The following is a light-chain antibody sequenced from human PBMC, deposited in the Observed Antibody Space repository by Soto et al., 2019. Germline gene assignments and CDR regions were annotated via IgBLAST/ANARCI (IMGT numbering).Light chain of an antibody. Sequence: QSVLTQPPSASGTPGQRVTISCSGSSSNIEKNTVSWFQQLPRTAPKLLIYSNNQRPSGVPDRFSGSKSGSSASLAISGLQSEDEADYYCAAWDDSLNGPHYVFGTGTKVTVL. CDR2: SNN. CDR1: SSNIEKNT. J-gene: IGLJ1*01. V-gene: IGLV1-44*01. CDR3: AAWDDSLNGPHYV.